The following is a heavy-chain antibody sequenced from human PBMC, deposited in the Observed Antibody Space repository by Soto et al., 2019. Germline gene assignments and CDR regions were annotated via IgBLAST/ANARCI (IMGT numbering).Heavy chain of an antibody. D-gene: IGHD1-26*01. J-gene: IGHJ3*02. CDR2: IYWDDDK. CDR3: AQRSGILSDDAFDI. CDR1: GFSLSTSGVG. Sequence: QITLKESGPTLVKPTQTLTLTCTFSGFSLSTSGVGVGWIRQPPGKALEWLALIYWDDDKRYSPSLKSRLTITKDTSKNQVVLTMTNMDPVDTATYYCAQRSGILSDDAFDIWGQGKMVNASS. V-gene: IGHV2-5*02.